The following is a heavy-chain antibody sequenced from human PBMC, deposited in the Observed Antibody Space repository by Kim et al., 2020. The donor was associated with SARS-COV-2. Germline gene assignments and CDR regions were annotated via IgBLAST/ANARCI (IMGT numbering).Heavy chain of an antibody. CDR2: ISWNSGSI. V-gene: IGHV3-9*01. J-gene: IGHJ4*02. CDR3: AKGVNGELPFPLDY. Sequence: GGSLRLSCAASGFTFDDYAMHWVRQAPGKGLEWVSGISWNSGSIGYADSVKGRFTISRDNAKNSLYLQMNSLRAEDTALYYCAKGVNGELPFPLDYWGQGTLVTVSS. D-gene: IGHD3-10*01. CDR1: GFTFDDYA.